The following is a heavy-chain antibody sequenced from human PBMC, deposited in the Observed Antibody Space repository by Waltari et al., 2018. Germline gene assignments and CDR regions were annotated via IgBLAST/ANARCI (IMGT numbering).Heavy chain of an antibody. CDR1: GGTFSSYA. CDR3: ARVWAVAGRDWYFDL. V-gene: IGHV1-69*14. J-gene: IGHJ2*01. Sequence: QVQLVQSGAEVKKPGSSVKVSCKASGGTFSSYAISWVRQAPGQGLEWMGGTIPNFGTANYAQKFKGRVTITADKSTSTAYMELSSLRSEDTAVYYCARVWAVAGRDWYFDLWGRGTLVTVSS. CDR2: TIPNFGTA. D-gene: IGHD6-19*01.